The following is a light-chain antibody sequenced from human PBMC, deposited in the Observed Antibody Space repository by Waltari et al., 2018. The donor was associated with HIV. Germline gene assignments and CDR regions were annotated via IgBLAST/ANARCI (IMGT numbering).Light chain of an antibody. CDR1: ALAKKY. CDR2: KDN. Sequence: SYELTQLPSVSVSPGQTARITCSGDALAKKYAYWYQQKPGQAPVLMISKDNERPSGTPERFSGSSSGTTVTLTISGVQAEDEADYYCQSADSGGTWDVVFGGGTKLTVL. V-gene: IGLV3-25*03. J-gene: IGLJ2*01. CDR3: QSADSGGTWDVV.